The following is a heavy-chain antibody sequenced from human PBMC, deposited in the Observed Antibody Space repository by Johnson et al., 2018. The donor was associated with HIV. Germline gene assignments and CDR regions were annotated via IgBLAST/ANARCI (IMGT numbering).Heavy chain of an antibody. D-gene: IGHD3-3*01. CDR2: ISSNGGST. CDR3: ARDRGSGYEAPHIDAFDI. V-gene: IGHV3-64*01. Sequence: VQLVESGGGLVQPGGSLRLSCAASGFTFSSYAMHWVRQAPGKGLEYVSAISSNGGSTYYANSVKGRFTISRDNSKNTLYLQMGSLRAEDMAVYYCARDRGSGYEAPHIDAFDIWGQGTMVTVSS. CDR1: GFTFSSYA. J-gene: IGHJ3*02.